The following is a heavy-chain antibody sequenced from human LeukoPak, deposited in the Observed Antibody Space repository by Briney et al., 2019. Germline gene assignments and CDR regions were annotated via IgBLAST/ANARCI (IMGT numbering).Heavy chain of an antibody. CDR2: IYYSGST. V-gene: IGHV4-31*03. CDR1: GGSISSGGYF. J-gene: IGHJ4*02. D-gene: IGHD3-22*01. CDR3: ARIDSSGYYFDY. Sequence: PSQTLSLTCTVSGGSISSGGYFWRWIRQHPGKGLEWIGYIYYSGSTYYNPSLKSRVTISVDTSKNQFSLKLSSVTAADTAVYYCARIDSSGYYFDYWGQGTLVTVSS.